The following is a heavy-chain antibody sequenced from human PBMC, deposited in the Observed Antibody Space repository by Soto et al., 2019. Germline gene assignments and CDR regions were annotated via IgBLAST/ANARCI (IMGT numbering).Heavy chain of an antibody. Sequence: EVQLLESGGGLVQPGGSLRLSCAASGSTLSTYAMSWVRHPPAKGLECVAFISDSGTRTYYTDSVKGRFTISRDTSKNTLYLQMNNLRVEDTAMYYCAKQEGLWKEGILGFDSWGQGVLVTVSS. CDR3: AKQEGLWKEGILGFDS. D-gene: IGHD3-3*01. J-gene: IGHJ4*02. CDR1: GSTLSTYA. V-gene: IGHV3-23*01. CDR2: ISDSGTRT.